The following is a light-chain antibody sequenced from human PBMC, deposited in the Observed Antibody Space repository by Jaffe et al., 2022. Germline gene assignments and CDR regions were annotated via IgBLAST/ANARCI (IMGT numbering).Light chain of an antibody. Sequence: EVVMTQSPLSLPVTLGQPASISCRSSQRLVPSDGNTYLSWFQQRPGQSPRRLIYKVSNRDSGVPDRFSGSGSGTDFTLQISRVEAEDVGVYYCMQHTHWPWTFGQGTKVEIK. CDR2: KVS. V-gene: IGKV2-30*02. CDR1: QRLVPSDGNTY. J-gene: IGKJ1*01. CDR3: MQHTHWPWT.